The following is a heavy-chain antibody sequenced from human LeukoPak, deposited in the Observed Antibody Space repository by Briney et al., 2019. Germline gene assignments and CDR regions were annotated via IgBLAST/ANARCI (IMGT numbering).Heavy chain of an antibody. CDR2: IRYDGSDK. D-gene: IGHD3-22*01. Sequence: GGSLRLSCAASGFIFTDYGMHWVRQAPGKGLEWLTFIRYDGSDKYYADSVKGRFTISRDNSENTLYLQMNSLRAEDTAIYYCVRDRPNYYDSSGHYYRRNGDHWGQGTLVTVSS. J-gene: IGHJ5*02. CDR1: GFIFTDYG. CDR3: VRDRPNYYDSSGHYYRRNGDH. V-gene: IGHV3-30*02.